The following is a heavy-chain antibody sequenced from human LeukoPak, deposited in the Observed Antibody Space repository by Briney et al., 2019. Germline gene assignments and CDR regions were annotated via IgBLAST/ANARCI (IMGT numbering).Heavy chain of an antibody. V-gene: IGHV4-59*01. CDR3: AREVLLWFGELGNWFDP. D-gene: IGHD3-10*01. CDR1: GGSISSYY. Sequence: PSETLSLTCTVSGGSISSYYWSWIRQPPGKGLEWIGYIYYSGSTNYNPSLKSRVTISVDTSKNQFSLKLSSVTAADTAVYYCAREVLLWFGELGNWFDPWGQGTLVTVSS. J-gene: IGHJ5*02. CDR2: IYYSGST.